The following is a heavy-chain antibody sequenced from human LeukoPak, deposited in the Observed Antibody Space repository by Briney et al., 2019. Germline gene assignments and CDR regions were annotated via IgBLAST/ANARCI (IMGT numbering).Heavy chain of an antibody. V-gene: IGHV4-59*08. J-gene: IGHJ4*02. CDR2: IYYSGST. D-gene: IGHD2-15*01. CDR3: ARGPTYCSGGTCSYFDS. Sequence: SETLSLTCTVSGGSISSYYWSWIRQPPGKGLEWIGYIYYSGSTNYNPSLKSRVTISVDTSKNQFSLKLSSVTAADTAVYYCARGPTYCSGGTCSYFDSWGQGTLVTVSS. CDR1: GGSISSYY.